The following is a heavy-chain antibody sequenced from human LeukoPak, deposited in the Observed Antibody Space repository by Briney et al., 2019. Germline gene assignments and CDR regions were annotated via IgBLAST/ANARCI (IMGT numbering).Heavy chain of an antibody. CDR3: AKQAGYYYYYYMDV. J-gene: IGHJ6*03. V-gene: IGHV3-23*01. Sequence: GGSLRLSCVASGFTFDNYAMSWVRQAPGKGLEWVSAISGSGGSTYYADSVKGRFTISRDNSKNTLYLQMNSLRAEDTAVYYCAKQAGYYYYYYMDVWGKGTTVTVSS. CDR1: GFTFDNYA. CDR2: ISGSGGST.